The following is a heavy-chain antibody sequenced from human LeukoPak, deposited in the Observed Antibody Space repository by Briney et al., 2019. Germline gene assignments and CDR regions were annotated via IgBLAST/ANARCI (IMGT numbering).Heavy chain of an antibody. J-gene: IGHJ4*02. V-gene: IGHV1-69*13. Sequence: GASVKVSCKASGGTFISYAISWVRQAPGQGLEWMGGIIPIFGTANYAQKFQGRVTITADESTSTAYMELSSLRSEDTAVYYCAREDIPKGYYYDSSGYPSPLDYWGQGTLVTVSS. CDR2: IIPIFGTA. CDR3: AREDIPKGYYYDSSGYPSPLDY. CDR1: GGTFISYA. D-gene: IGHD3-22*01.